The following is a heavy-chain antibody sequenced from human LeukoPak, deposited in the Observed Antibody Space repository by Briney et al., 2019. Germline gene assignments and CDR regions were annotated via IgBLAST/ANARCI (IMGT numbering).Heavy chain of an antibody. D-gene: IGHD3-22*01. CDR1: GFTFSSYA. V-gene: IGHV3-23*01. J-gene: IGHJ4*02. CDR3: AKDPNPYDSSGYGNFDF. Sequence: RAGGSLRLSCAASGFTFSSYAMSWVRQAPGKGLEWVSAISGSGTITYYADSVKGRFTISRDNSKNTVYLQMNSLRAEDSAVYYCAKDPNPYDSSGYGNFDFWGQGTLVTVSS. CDR2: ISGSGTIT.